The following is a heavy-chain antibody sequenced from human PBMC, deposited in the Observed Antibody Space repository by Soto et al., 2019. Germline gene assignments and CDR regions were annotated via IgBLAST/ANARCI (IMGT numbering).Heavy chain of an antibody. CDR3: ARDIGYYYDSSGFDY. J-gene: IGHJ4*02. V-gene: IGHV3-30-3*01. D-gene: IGHD3-22*01. Sequence: GGSLRLSCAASGSTFSSYAMHWVRQAPGKGLEWVAVISYDGSNKYYADSVKGRFTISRDNSKNTLYLQMNSLRAEDTAVYYCARDIGYYYDSSGFDYWGQGTLVTVSS. CDR2: ISYDGSNK. CDR1: GSTFSSYA.